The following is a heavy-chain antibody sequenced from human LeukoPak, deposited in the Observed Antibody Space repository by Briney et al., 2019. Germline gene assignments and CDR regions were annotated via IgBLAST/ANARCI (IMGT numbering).Heavy chain of an antibody. Sequence: GGSLRLSCAASGFTFRNYVIHWVRQAPGKGLEWVAVTSSDLNVKLYADSVKGRLTISRDNSRSTLYLQMNSLRPEDTAIYYCAREGYYGSGSPPSLYFDYWGQGTLVTVSS. D-gene: IGHD3-10*01. CDR1: GFTFRNYV. J-gene: IGHJ4*02. CDR2: TSSDLNVK. V-gene: IGHV3-30-3*01. CDR3: AREGYYGSGSPPSLYFDY.